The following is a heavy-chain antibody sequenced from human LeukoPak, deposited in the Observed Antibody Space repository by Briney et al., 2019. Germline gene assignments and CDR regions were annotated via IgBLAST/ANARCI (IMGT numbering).Heavy chain of an antibody. CDR2: INWNGGST. CDR1: GFTFSSYW. J-gene: IGHJ6*03. D-gene: IGHD6-25*01. CDR3: ARLYSSGGMHYYYYMDV. V-gene: IGHV3-20*01. Sequence: TGGSLRLSCAASGFTFSSYWMSWVRQAPGKGLEWVSGINWNGGSTGYADSVKGRFTISRDNAKNSLYLQMNSLRAEDTALYHCARLYSSGGMHYYYYMDVWGKGTTVTVSS.